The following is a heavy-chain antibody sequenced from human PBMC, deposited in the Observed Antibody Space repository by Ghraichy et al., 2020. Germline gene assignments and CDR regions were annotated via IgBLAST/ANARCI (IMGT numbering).Heavy chain of an antibody. Sequence: GGSLRLSCAASGFTFSSFAVHWVRQAPGKGLEWVAVISYDGSRKYYADSVKGRFTISRDNSENTLYLQMNNLRAEDTAMYYCARDNIVVVVAPALRGQDAFDIWGRGTMVTVSS. J-gene: IGHJ3*02. CDR1: GFTFSSFA. D-gene: IGHD2-2*01. V-gene: IGHV3-30-3*01. CDR2: ISYDGSRK. CDR3: ARDNIVVVVAPALRGQDAFDI.